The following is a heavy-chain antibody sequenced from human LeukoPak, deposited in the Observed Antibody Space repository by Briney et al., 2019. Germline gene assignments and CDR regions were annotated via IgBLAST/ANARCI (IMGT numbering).Heavy chain of an antibody. Sequence: SVKVSCKASGGTFSSYAISWVRQAPGQGLEWMGGIIPIFGTANYAQKFQGRVTITADESTSTAYVELSSLRSEDTAVYYCARLEDIVVVPAAPGYYYGMDVWGQGTTVTVSS. D-gene: IGHD2-2*01. J-gene: IGHJ6*02. CDR3: ARLEDIVVVPAAPGYYYGMDV. CDR1: GGTFSSYA. V-gene: IGHV1-69*13. CDR2: IIPIFGTA.